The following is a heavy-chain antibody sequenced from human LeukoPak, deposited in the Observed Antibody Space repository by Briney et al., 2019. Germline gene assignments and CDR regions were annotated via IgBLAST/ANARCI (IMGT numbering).Heavy chain of an antibody. V-gene: IGHV3-7*01. D-gene: IGHD1-26*01. J-gene: IGHJ4*02. CDR1: GFTFSNYY. CDR2: IKPDGSDK. CDR3: ARDREVGATIHDY. Sequence: PGGSLRLSCAASGFTFSNYYMSWVRQAPGKGREWVANIKPDGSDKSYVDSVKGRFTISRDNAENSMYLHMNSLRVEDTAVYFCARDREVGATIHDYWGQGTLVTVSS.